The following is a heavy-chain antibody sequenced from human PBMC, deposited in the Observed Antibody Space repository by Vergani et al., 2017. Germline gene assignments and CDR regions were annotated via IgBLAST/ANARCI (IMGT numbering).Heavy chain of an antibody. CDR1: GYTFTSYY. CDR2: INPSGGST. J-gene: IGHJ6*02. CDR3: ARAGITMLRGVMWYSMDV. V-gene: IGHV1-46*03. D-gene: IGHD3-10*01. Sequence: QVQLVQSGAEVKKPGASVKVSCKASGYTFTSYYMHWVRQAPGQGLEWMGIINPSGGSTSYAQKFQGRVTMTRDTSTSTVYMELSSLRSEDTAVYYCARAGITMLRGVMWYSMDVWGQGTTVTVSS.